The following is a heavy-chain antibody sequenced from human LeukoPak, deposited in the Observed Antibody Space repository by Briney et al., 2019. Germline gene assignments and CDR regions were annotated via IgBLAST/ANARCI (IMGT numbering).Heavy chain of an antibody. CDR2: ISSSGSTI. Sequence: QPGGSLRLSCAASGFTFSSYSMNWVRQAPGKGLEWVSYISSSGSTIYYADSVKGRFTISRDNAKNSLYLQMNSLRAEDTAVYYCAKLLLRAFDIWGQGTMVTVSS. D-gene: IGHD2/OR15-2a*01. CDR1: GFTFSSYS. V-gene: IGHV3-48*04. CDR3: AKLLLRAFDI. J-gene: IGHJ3*02.